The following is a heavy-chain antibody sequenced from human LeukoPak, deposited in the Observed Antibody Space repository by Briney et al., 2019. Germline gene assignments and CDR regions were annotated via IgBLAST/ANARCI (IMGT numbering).Heavy chain of an antibody. Sequence: SQTPSLTRTVSGGSISNSYWCWVRQPAGKGLEWIVRISASGNTDYNPSLNGRVTMSVDTSKNQFSLRLTSVTAADTAVYYCAREGRSSTPGYWGQGTLVTVSS. D-gene: IGHD2-15*01. CDR2: ISASGNT. J-gene: IGHJ4*02. CDR3: AREGRSSTPGY. CDR1: GGSISNSY. V-gene: IGHV4-4*07.